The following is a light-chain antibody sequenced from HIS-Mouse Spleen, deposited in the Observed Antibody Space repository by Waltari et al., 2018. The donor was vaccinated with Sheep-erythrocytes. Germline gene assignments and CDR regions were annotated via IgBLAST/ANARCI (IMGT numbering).Light chain of an antibody. CDR1: SSDVGGYNY. CDR2: DVS. J-gene: IGLJ1*01. V-gene: IGLV2-11*01. CDR3: CSYAGSYNHV. Sequence: QSALTQPRSVSGSPGQSVTISCTGTSSDVGGYNYVSWYQQHPGKAPKLMIYDVSKRPSGVPYLFSGSKSGTTASLTISGLQAEDEADYYCCSYAGSYNHVFATGTKVTVL.